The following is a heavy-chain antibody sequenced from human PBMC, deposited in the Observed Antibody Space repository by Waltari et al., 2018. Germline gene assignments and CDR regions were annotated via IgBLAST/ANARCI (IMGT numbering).Heavy chain of an antibody. Sequence: QITLKESGPPLVKPTQTLTLTCTFSGFSLRTSGVSVGWFRQPPGKALEWLALIYLDDDKRYRPSLRDRLTITKDTSKNQVVLTMTNMDPVDTATYYCAHSGHFWSGFYVDYYFDYWGQGTLVTVSS. CDR2: IYLDDDK. V-gene: IGHV2-5*02. CDR1: GFSLRTSGVS. CDR3: AHSGHFWSGFYVDYYFDY. J-gene: IGHJ4*02. D-gene: IGHD3-3*02.